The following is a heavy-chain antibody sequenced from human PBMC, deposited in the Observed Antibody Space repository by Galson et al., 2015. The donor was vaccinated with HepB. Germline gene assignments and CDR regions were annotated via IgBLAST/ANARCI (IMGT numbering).Heavy chain of an antibody. CDR2: ISGSGGST. CDR1: GFTFSSYA. CDR3: AKAVNDWLGRQWLDLYYFDY. V-gene: IGHV3-23*01. Sequence: SLRLSCAASGFTFSSYAMSWVRQAPGKGLEWVSAISGSGGSTYYADSVKGRFTISRDNSKNTLYLQMNSLRAEDTAVYYCAKAVNDWLGRQWLDLYYFDYWGQGTLVTVSS. D-gene: IGHD6-19*01. J-gene: IGHJ4*02.